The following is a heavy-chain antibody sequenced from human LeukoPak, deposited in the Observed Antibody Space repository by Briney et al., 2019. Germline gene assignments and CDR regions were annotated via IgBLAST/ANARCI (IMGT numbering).Heavy chain of an antibody. CDR2: ISSSGSTI. Sequence: GGSLRLSCAASGFTFSDYYMSWIRQAPGKGLEWVSYISSSGSTIYYADSVKGRFTISRDNAKNSLNLQMNSLRAEDTAVYYCARDRDDYGDYVFGYWGQGTLVTVSS. D-gene: IGHD4-17*01. CDR1: GFTFSDYY. V-gene: IGHV3-11*01. CDR3: ARDRDDYGDYVFGY. J-gene: IGHJ4*02.